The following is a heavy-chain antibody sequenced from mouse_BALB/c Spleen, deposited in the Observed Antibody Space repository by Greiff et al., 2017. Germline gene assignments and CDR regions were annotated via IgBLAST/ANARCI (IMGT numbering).Heavy chain of an antibody. CDR1: GFTFSSYG. D-gene: IGHD1-2*01. J-gene: IGHJ2*01. CDR3: ARLITTAADY. V-gene: IGHV5-6*01. CDR2: ISSGGSYT. Sequence: EVHLVESGGDLVKPGGSLKLSCAASGFTFSSYGMSWVRQTPDKRLEWVATISSGGSYTYYPDSVKGRFTISRDNAKNTLYLQMSSLKSEDTAMYYCARLITTAADYWGQGTTLTVSS.